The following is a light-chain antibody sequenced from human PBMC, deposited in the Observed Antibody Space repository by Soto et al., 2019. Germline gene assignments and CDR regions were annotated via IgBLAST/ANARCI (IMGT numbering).Light chain of an antibody. Sequence: QSALTQPRSVSGSPGQSVTISCTGTRSDVGGYNYVSWYQHHPGKAPKLIIFDVSSRPSGVPDRFSGSKSGNTAYLTISGIQAEDEADYFCCSLAGGNIFRVFGGGTKVTVL. CDR2: DVS. CDR3: CSLAGGNIFRV. J-gene: IGLJ3*02. V-gene: IGLV2-11*01. CDR1: RSDVGGYNY.